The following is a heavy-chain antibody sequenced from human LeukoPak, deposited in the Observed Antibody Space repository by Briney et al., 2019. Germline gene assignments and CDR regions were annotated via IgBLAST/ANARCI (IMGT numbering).Heavy chain of an antibody. J-gene: IGHJ5*02. D-gene: IGHD6-19*01. CDR1: GGSFSGYY. CDR3: ARAPGGEQWLANLGRRDYWFDP. V-gene: IGHV4-34*01. Sequence: PSETLSLTCAVYGGSFSGYYWSWIRQPPGKGLEWIGEINHSGSTNYTPSLKSRVPISVDTSKTQFSLKLSSVTDADTAVYYCARAPGGEQWLANLGRRDYWFDPWGQGTLVTVSS. CDR2: INHSGST.